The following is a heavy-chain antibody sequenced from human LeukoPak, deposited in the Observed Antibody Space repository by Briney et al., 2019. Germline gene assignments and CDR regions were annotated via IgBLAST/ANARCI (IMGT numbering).Heavy chain of an antibody. Sequence: SETLSLTCTVSGGSISSGGYYWSWIRQHPGKGLEWIGYIYYSGSTYYNPSLKSRVTISVDTSKNQFSLKLSSVTAADTAVYYCARKYYYDSSGSYAFDIWGQGTMVTVSS. CDR2: IYYSGST. V-gene: IGHV4-31*03. CDR3: ARKYYYDSSGSYAFDI. CDR1: GGSISSGGYY. J-gene: IGHJ3*02. D-gene: IGHD3-22*01.